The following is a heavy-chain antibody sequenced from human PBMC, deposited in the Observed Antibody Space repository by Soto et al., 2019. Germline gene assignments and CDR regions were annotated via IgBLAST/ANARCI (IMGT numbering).Heavy chain of an antibody. CDR2: IYYSGST. J-gene: IGHJ4*02. V-gene: IGHV4-59*01. D-gene: IGHD6-19*01. Sequence: SETLSLTCTVSGGSISSYYWSWIRQPPGKGLEWIGYIYYSGSTNYNPSLKSRVTISVDTSKNQFFLKLSSVTAADTAVYYCAREQWLDGFDYWGQGTLVTVSS. CDR3: AREQWLDGFDY. CDR1: GGSISSYY.